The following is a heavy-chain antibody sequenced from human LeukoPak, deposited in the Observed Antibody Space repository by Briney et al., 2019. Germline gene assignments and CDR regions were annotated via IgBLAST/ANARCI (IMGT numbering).Heavy chain of an antibody. Sequence: SETLSFTCAVYGGSFSGYYWSWIRQPPGKGLEWIGEINHSGSTNYNPSLKSRVTISVDTSKNQFSLKLSSVTAADTAVYYCARGGSGTTYYYDSSGYYRYYYYGMDVWGQGTTVTVSS. CDR1: GGSFSGYY. CDR2: INHSGST. CDR3: ARGGSGTTYYYDSSGYYRYYYYGMDV. J-gene: IGHJ6*02. V-gene: IGHV4-34*01. D-gene: IGHD3-22*01.